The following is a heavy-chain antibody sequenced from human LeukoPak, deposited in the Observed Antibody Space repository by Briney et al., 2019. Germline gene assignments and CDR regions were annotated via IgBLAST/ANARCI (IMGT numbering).Heavy chain of an antibody. V-gene: IGHV3-30*02. D-gene: IGHD3-10*01. CDR3: AKDNYGSSVY. J-gene: IGHJ4*02. CDR1: GFTFSRYG. CDR2: IGYDGSNK. Sequence: QPGGSLRLSCAASGFTFSRYGMHWVRQAPGKGLEWVTFIGYDGSNKYYADSVKGRFTISRDNSKNTLYLQMNSLRAEDTAVYYCAKDNYGSSVYWGQGTLVTVSS.